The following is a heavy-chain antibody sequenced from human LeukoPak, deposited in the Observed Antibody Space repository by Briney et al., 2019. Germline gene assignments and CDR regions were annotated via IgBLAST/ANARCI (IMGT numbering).Heavy chain of an antibody. V-gene: IGHV3-43*02. CDR3: AMRDYDFWSGYYTSEYFQH. CDR1: GFTFDDYA. Sequence: PGGSLRLSCAASGFTFDDYAMHWVRQAPGKGLEWVSLISGDGGSTYYADSVKGRFTISRDNSKNSLYLQMNSLRTEDTALYYCAMRDYDFWSGYYTSEYFQHWGQGTLVTVFS. D-gene: IGHD3-3*01. J-gene: IGHJ1*01. CDR2: ISGDGGST.